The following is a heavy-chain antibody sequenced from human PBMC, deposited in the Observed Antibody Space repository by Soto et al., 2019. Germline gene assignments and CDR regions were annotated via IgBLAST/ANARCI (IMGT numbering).Heavy chain of an antibody. CDR3: VIFVEAAGLSDS. CDR2: ISHTGNT. CDR1: GGSFSGYY. V-gene: IGHV4-34*01. D-gene: IGHD6-13*01. Sequence: SETLSLTCAVYGGSFSGYYWNWIRQPPGMGLEWIGDISHTGNTKYNPSLKSRLTISLDTSKNQFSLKLTSVNAADTAMYYCVIFVEAAGLSDSWGQGRLVTVSS. J-gene: IGHJ4*02.